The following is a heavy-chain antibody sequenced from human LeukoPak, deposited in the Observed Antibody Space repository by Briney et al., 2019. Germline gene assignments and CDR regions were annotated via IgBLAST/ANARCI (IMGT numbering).Heavy chain of an antibody. CDR1: GFTFGDYP. J-gene: IGHJ4*02. D-gene: IGHD3-10*01. Sequence: PGRSLRLSCTGSGFTFGDYPMTWFRQAPGKGLEWVGFIRSKFFGGTTEHAASVRGRFSISRDDSKSIVYLQMNSLNVEDTAVYFCSRGGFGEAFDYWGQGTHVTVSS. CDR3: SRGGFGEAFDY. CDR2: IRSKFFGGTT. V-gene: IGHV3-49*03.